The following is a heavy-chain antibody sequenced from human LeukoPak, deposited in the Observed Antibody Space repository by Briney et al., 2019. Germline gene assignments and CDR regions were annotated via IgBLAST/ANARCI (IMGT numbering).Heavy chain of an antibody. D-gene: IGHD3-16*02. CDR3: ARDRRGVIVGDWFDP. CDR2: INPNSGGT. J-gene: IGHJ5*02. Sequence: ASVKVSCKASGYTSTGYYMHWVRQAPGQGLEWMGWINPNSGGTDYAQKFQGRVTMTRDTSISTAYMELSRLRSDDTAVYYCARDRRGVIVGDWFDPWGQGTLVTVSS. CDR1: GYTSTGYY. V-gene: IGHV1-2*02.